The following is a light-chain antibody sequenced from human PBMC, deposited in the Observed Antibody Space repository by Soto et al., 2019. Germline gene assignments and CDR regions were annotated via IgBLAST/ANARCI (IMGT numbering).Light chain of an antibody. V-gene: IGLV1-44*01. CDR1: SSNIGINT. J-gene: IGLJ1*01. CDR2: DNH. Sequence: QSVLTQPPSASGTPGQRVTFSCSGSSSNIGINTVNWYRQLPGTAPQLLISDNHRRPSGVPDRFSGSKSGTSASLAISGLQSEDAATYFCAAWDVTLKGFVFGNGTKLTV. CDR3: AAWDVTLKGFV.